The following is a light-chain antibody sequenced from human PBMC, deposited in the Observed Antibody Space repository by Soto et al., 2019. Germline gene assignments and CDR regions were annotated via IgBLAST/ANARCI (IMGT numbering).Light chain of an antibody. J-gene: IGKJ2*03. CDR3: QQYENWPPYS. CDR2: WGS. Sequence: TQSPATLSVSLWEEVSLSCRASQSVGPNLAWYQQRPGQAPRLLIHWGSTRANGVPARFRGSGRGTDFTLTITNLHSEDPAVYHCQQYENWPPYSFGQGTRLEIK. V-gene: IGKV3-15*01. CDR1: QSVGPN.